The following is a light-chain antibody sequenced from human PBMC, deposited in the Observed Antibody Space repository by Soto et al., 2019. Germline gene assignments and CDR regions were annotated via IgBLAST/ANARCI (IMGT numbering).Light chain of an antibody. J-gene: IGLJ3*02. V-gene: IGLV1-47*01. CDR2: RNN. Sequence: QSVLSQPPSASGTPGQRDTISCSGSSSNIGRNYVYWYQQVPGTAPKLLIFRNNQRPSGVPDRFSGSKSGTSASLAISGLRSEDEADYFCAAWDYSLSGYWVFGGGTKLTVL. CDR1: SSNIGRNY. CDR3: AAWDYSLSGYWV.